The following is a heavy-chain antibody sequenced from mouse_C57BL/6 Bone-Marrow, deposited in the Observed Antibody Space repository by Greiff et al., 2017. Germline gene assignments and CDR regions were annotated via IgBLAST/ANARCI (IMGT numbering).Heavy chain of an antibody. J-gene: IGHJ2*01. D-gene: IGHD1-1*01. CDR1: GYTFTSSW. V-gene: IGHV1-74*01. Sequence: QVQLQQPGAELVKPGASVKVSCKASGYTFTSSWMHWVKQRPGQGLEWIGRINPSDSDTNYNQKFKGKATLTVDKSPSTAYMQLSSLTSEDFAVYYCASYGSSYYFDYWGQGTTLTVSS. CDR3: ASYGSSYYFDY. CDR2: INPSDSDT.